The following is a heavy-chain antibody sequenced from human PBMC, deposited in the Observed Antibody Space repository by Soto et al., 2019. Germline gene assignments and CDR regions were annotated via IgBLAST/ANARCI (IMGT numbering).Heavy chain of an antibody. J-gene: IGHJ4*02. CDR2: ISSSGSTI. CDR3: ARDRYTDGDFDY. Sequence: GGSLRLSCAASGFTFSSYEMNWVRQAPGKGLEWVSYISSSGSTIYYADSVKGRFTISRDNAKNSLYLQMNSLRAEDTAVYYCARDRYTDGDFDYWGQGTLVTVS. V-gene: IGHV3-48*03. CDR1: GFTFSSYE. D-gene: IGHD5-18*01.